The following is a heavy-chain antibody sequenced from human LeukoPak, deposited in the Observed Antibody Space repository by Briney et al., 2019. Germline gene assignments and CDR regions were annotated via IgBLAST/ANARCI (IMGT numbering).Heavy chain of an antibody. CDR1: GFTFSSYA. Sequence: PGGSLRLSCAASGFTFSSYAMSWVRQAPGKGLEWVSAISGSGGSTYYADPVKGRFTISRDNSKNTLYLQMNSLRAEDTAVYYCAKGSIMVRGVTPLTWGQGTLVTVSS. CDR3: AKGSIMVRGVTPLT. CDR2: ISGSGGST. J-gene: IGHJ5*02. V-gene: IGHV3-23*01. D-gene: IGHD3-10*01.